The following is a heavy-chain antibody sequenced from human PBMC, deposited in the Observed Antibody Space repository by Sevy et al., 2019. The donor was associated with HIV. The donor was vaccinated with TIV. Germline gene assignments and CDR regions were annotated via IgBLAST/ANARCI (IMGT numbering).Heavy chain of an antibody. CDR1: GFSISGCAYY. Sequence: SETLSLTCTVSGFSISGCAYYWGWIRQPPGKGLEWIGSISYNGSTYYNPSLKSRVTISVDTSKNQFSLKLTSVTAADTAVYYCARRGDNNWFDPWGQGTLVTVSS. D-gene: IGHD2-15*01. CDR2: ISYNGST. CDR3: ARRGDNNWFDP. J-gene: IGHJ5*02. V-gene: IGHV4-39*01.